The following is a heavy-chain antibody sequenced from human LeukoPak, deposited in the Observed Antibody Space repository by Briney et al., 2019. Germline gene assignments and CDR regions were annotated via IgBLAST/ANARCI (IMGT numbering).Heavy chain of an antibody. Sequence: PSETLSLTCTVSGGSISSGDYYWSWIRQPPGKGLEWIGYIYYSGSTYYNPSLKSRVTISVDTSKNQFPLKLSSVTAADTAVYYCARRAARETPAHDYWGQGTLVTVSS. CDR3: ARRAARETPAHDY. CDR2: IYYSGST. D-gene: IGHD6-6*01. CDR1: GGSISSGDYY. J-gene: IGHJ4*02. V-gene: IGHV4-30-4*01.